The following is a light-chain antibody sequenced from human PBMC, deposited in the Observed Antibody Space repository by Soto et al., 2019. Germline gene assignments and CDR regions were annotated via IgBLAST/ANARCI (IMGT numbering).Light chain of an antibody. Sequence: DIQMTQSPSTLSASVGDRVTIPCRASQSISSWLAWYQQKPGTAPKLLIYKASTLQSGVPSRFSGSGSGTEFTLTISSLQPDDSATYYCQQYNDNWTFGQGTKVEIK. J-gene: IGKJ1*01. CDR3: QQYNDNWT. CDR2: KAS. V-gene: IGKV1-5*03. CDR1: QSISSW.